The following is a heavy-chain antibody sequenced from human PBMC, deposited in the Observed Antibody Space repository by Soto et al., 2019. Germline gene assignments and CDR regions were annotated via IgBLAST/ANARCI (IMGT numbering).Heavy chain of an antibody. CDR2: IYYSGST. CDR3: ARVGGPSREGAFDI. J-gene: IGHJ3*02. CDR1: GGSISSGGYY. Sequence: SETLSLTCTVSGGSISSGGYYWSWIRQHPGKGLEWIGYIYYSGSTYYNPSLKSRVTISVDTSKNQFSLRLSSVTAADTAVYYCARVGGPSREGAFDIWGQGTMVTVSS. D-gene: IGHD3-16*01. V-gene: IGHV4-31*03.